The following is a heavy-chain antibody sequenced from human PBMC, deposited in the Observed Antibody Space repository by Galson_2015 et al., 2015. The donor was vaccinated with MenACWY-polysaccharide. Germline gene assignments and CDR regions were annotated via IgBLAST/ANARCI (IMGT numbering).Heavy chain of an antibody. CDR3: ARGPYTNAGFRGHFDS. CDR2: IHVGNGDT. V-gene: IGHV1-3*01. J-gene: IGHJ4*02. CDR1: GYTFTSFA. D-gene: IGHD3-16*01. Sequence: SVKVSCKASGYTFTSFAMHWLRQAPGQRPEWMGWIHVGNGDTKVSQKFQGRVTIARDTSATTAYMDLTSLTSEDTATYYCARGPYTNAGFRGHFDSWGQGALITVSS.